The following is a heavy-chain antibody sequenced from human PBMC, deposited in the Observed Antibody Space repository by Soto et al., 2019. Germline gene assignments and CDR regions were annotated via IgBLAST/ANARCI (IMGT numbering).Heavy chain of an antibody. CDR3: ARGRPDILTGYYY. CDR1: GGSFSGYY. CDR2: INHSGST. Sequence: SETLSLTCAVYGGSFSGYYWSWIRQPPGKGLEWIGEINHSGSTNYNPSLKSRVTTSVDTSKNQFSLKLSSVTAADTAVYYCARGRPDILTGYYYWGQGTQVTVSS. D-gene: IGHD3-9*01. J-gene: IGHJ4*02. V-gene: IGHV4-34*01.